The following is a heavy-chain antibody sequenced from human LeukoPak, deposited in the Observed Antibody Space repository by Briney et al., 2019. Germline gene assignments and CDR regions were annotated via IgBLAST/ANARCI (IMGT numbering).Heavy chain of an antibody. CDR3: AELGITMIGGV. J-gene: IGHJ6*04. Sequence: QPGGSLRLSCAASGFTVSSYEMNWVGEAPGKGLEGVSYISSSGSTIYYADSVKGRFTIARDNAKNSLYLQMNSLRAEDTAVYYCAELGITMIGGVWGKGTTVTISS. D-gene: IGHD3-10*02. CDR2: ISSSGSTI. V-gene: IGHV3-48*03. CDR1: GFTVSSYE.